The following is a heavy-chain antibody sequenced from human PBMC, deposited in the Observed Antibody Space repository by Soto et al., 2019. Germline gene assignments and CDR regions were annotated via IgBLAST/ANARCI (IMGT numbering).Heavy chain of an antibody. CDR3: ARDKIVRYYYYGMDV. Sequence: QVQLQESGPGLVKPSETLSLTCTVSGGSVSSGSYYWSWIRQPPGKGLEWIGYIYYSGSTNYNPSLKRLVTISVDTSKNPFSLELSSVTAADTAVYYCARDKIVRYYYYGMDVWGQGTTVTVSS. V-gene: IGHV4-61*01. CDR2: IYYSGST. CDR1: GGSVSSGSYY. J-gene: IGHJ6*02. D-gene: IGHD1-26*01.